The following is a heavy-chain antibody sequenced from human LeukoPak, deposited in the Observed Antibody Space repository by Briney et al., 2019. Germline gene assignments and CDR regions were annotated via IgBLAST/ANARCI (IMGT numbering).Heavy chain of an antibody. Sequence: PGGSLRLSSAASGLTVSSNYMIWVRQPPGKGLEWVSDIYSAAGGGSTHYADSVKGRFTISSDSSKNTLYLQMSTLRDEDTAVYYCAKLNRPGSWVAFDVWGQGTMVTVSS. J-gene: IGHJ3*01. CDR3: AKLNRPGSWVAFDV. V-gene: IGHV3-53*01. CDR2: IYSAAGGGST. CDR1: GLTVSSNY. D-gene: IGHD6-13*01.